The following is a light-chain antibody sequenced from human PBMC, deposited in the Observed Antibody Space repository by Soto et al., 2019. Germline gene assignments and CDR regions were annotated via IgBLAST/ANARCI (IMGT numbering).Light chain of an antibody. CDR2: GAS. CDR1: QSVSSSY. CDR3: QQYGSSPPCT. J-gene: IGKJ2*02. V-gene: IGKV3-20*01. Sequence: EIVLTQSPGTLSLSPGERATLSCRASQSVSSSYLAWYQQKPGQAPRLLIYGASSRATGIPDRFSGSVSGTDFTLTISRLEPEDLAVYYCQQYGSSPPCTFGQGTKLEIK.